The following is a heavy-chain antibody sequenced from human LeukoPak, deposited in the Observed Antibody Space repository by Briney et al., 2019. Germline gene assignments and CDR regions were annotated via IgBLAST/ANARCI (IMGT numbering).Heavy chain of an antibody. V-gene: IGHV3-23*01. D-gene: IGHD2-15*01. Sequence: GGSLRLSCAASGFTFSSFAMNWVRQAPGKGLEWVSAINPSGGSTYYADSVKGRFTISRDNSKNTLYLQMNSLRAEDTAVYYCAKQLGYCSGGSCYFDYWGQGTLVTVSS. CDR1: GFTFSSFA. CDR2: INPSGGST. J-gene: IGHJ4*02. CDR3: AKQLGYCSGGSCYFDY.